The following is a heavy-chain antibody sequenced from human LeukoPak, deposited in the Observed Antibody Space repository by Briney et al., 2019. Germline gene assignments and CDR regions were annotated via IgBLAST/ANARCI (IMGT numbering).Heavy chain of an antibody. D-gene: IGHD4-17*01. CDR1: GGTFSSYA. J-gene: IGHJ5*02. CDR3: ARDSDDYGDYFWFDP. CDR2: IIPIFGTA. V-gene: IGHV1-69*13. Sequence: SVTVSCKASGGTFSSYAISWVRQAPGQGLEWMGGIIPIFGTANYAQKFQGRVTITADESTSTAYMELSSLRSEDTAVYYCARDSDDYGDYFWFDPWGQGTLVTVSS.